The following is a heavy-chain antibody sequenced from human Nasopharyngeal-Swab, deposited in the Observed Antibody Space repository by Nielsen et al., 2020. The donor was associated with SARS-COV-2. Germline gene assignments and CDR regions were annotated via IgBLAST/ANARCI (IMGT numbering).Heavy chain of an antibody. CDR2: ISYDGSNE. Sequence: GESLKISWAASGFTFSSSGMDWVRQAPGKGLEWVAVISYDGSNEYYGDSVKGRFTISRDNSKNTLDLQMNSLRVDDTAVYYCAKDVHGDYGGIDYWGQGILVTVSS. CDR1: GFTFSSSG. J-gene: IGHJ4*02. D-gene: IGHD4-17*01. V-gene: IGHV3-30*18. CDR3: AKDVHGDYGGIDY.